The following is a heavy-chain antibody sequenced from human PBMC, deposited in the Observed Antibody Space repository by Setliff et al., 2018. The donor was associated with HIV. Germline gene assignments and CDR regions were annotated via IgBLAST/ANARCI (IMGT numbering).Heavy chain of an antibody. CDR3: AGEGVVITRNAFDI. D-gene: IGHD3-3*01. V-gene: IGHV3-21*01. CDR1: GFNFKSGW. CDR2: ISSISTYI. Sequence: GGSLRLSCVVSGFNFKSGWMTWVRRAPGKGLEWVSSISSISTYIYYADSVRGRFTISRDNAKNSLYLQMDSLRAEDTAIYYCAGEGVVITRNAFDIWGLGTMVTVSS. J-gene: IGHJ3*02.